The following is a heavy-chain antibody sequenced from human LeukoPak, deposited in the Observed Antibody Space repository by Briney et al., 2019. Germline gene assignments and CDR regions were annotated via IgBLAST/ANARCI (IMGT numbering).Heavy chain of an antibody. CDR1: GFTFSHYD. CDR2: IITSGTNT. CDR3: AKSVRRAFDI. V-gene: IGHV3-23*01. J-gene: IGHJ3*02. D-gene: IGHD6-6*01. Sequence: PGGSLRLSXAASGFTFSHYDMTWVRQAPGKGLEWVSGIITSGTNTYYADSVKGRFTISRDNSRNTLYLQMNSLRAEDTALYYCAKSVRRAFDIWGQGTMVTVSS.